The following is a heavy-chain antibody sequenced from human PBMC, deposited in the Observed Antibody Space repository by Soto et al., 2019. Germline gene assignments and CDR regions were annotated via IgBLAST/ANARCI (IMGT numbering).Heavy chain of an antibody. J-gene: IGHJ4*02. CDR2: IWYDGSNK. CDR1: GFTFSSYG. Sequence: QVQLVESGGGVVQPGRSLRLSCAASGFTFSSYGMHWVRQAPGKGLEWVAVIWYDGSNKYYADSVKGRFTISRDNSKNTLYLQMNSLRAEDTAVYYCARAFGKHPPAYWGQGTLVTVSS. CDR3: ARAFGKHPPAY. D-gene: IGHD3-16*01. V-gene: IGHV3-33*01.